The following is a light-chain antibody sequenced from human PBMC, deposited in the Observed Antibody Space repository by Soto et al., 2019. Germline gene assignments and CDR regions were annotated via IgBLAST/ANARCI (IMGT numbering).Light chain of an antibody. Sequence: QSVLTQPPSASGTPGQRVTISCSGSSSNIGSNYVYWYQQLPGTAPKLLIYRNNERPSGVPDRFSGSKSGTSASLAISGLRSEDEADYYCATWDASLSGNWVFGGGTQLTVL. CDR2: RNN. CDR3: ATWDASLSGNWV. CDR1: SSNIGSNY. J-gene: IGLJ3*02. V-gene: IGLV1-47*01.